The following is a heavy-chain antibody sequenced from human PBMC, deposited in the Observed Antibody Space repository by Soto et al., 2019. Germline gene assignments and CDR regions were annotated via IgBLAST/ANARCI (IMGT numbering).Heavy chain of an antibody. D-gene: IGHD6-19*01. CDR2: ISHDGINK. J-gene: IGHJ5*02. CDR3: ARDMYSSDYFVKWFEP. Sequence: QVRLVESGGGVVQPGRSLRLSCTASGFSFSSYAMYWFRQPPGKGLEWVAVISHDGINKHYADSVKGRVTGSRDNSNHSLDLQLNSLRGEETAMYYCARDMYSSDYFVKWFEPWGQGTLVTVSS. CDR1: GFSFSSYA. V-gene: IGHV3-30-3*01.